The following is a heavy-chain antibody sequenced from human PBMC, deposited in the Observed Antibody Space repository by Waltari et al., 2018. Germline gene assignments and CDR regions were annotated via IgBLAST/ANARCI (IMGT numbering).Heavy chain of an antibody. CDR3: AREGYSTSFDY. Sequence: QVQLQESGPGLLRPSETLSLTCTVSGYSIRSGHHWGWIRQPPGKGREWAGRIDYSGSTNYNPSLKSRVSISIDTSKNQFSLRLTSVTAADTAVYYCAREGYSTSFDYWGRGMLVTVSS. V-gene: IGHV4-38-2*02. J-gene: IGHJ4*02. D-gene: IGHD6-13*01. CDR1: GYSIRSGHH. CDR2: IDYSGST.